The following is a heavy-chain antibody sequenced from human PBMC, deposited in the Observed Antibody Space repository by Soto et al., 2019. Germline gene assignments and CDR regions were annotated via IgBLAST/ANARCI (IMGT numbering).Heavy chain of an antibody. Sequence: PSETLSLTCTVSGGSFSPTYWAWIRQPPGKGLEWVGYIYFGGTTSYNPSLKSRVTISLETSHSQFSLKLSSVTAADTAVYYCARVHDFWSGPTLDPWGQGTLVTVS. J-gene: IGHJ5*02. CDR1: GGSFSPTY. CDR3: ARVHDFWSGPTLDP. D-gene: IGHD3-3*01. V-gene: IGHV4-59*01. CDR2: IYFGGTT.